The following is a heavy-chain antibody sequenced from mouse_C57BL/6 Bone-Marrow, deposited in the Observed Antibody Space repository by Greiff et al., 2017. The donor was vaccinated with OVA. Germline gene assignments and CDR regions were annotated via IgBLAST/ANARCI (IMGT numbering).Heavy chain of an antibody. D-gene: IGHD4-1*01. V-gene: IGHV1-61*01. Sequence: QVQLQQPGAELVRPGSSVKLSCKASGYTFTSYWMDWVKQRPGQGLEWIGNIYPSDSETHYNQKFKDKATLTVDKSSSTAYMQLSSLTSEDSAVYYCARSVVWDGYFDVWGTGTTVTVSS. J-gene: IGHJ1*03. CDR2: IYPSDSET. CDR1: GYTFTSYW. CDR3: ARSVVWDGYFDV.